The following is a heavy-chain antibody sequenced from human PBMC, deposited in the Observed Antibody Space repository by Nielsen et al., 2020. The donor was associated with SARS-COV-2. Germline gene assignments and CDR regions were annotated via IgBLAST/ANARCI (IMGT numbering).Heavy chain of an antibody. Sequence: ASVKVSCKASEYTFTGYYMHWVRQAPGQGLEWMGWINPNSGGTNYAQKFQGRVTMTRDTSISTAYMELSRLRSDDTAVYYCARDKIVVVPAAGGEYYYGMDVWGQGTTVTVSS. J-gene: IGHJ6*02. CDR3: ARDKIVVVPAAGGEYYYGMDV. V-gene: IGHV1-2*02. D-gene: IGHD2-2*01. CDR2: INPNSGGT. CDR1: EYTFTGYY.